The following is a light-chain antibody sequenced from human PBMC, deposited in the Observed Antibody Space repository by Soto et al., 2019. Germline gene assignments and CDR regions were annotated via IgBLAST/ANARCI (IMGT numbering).Light chain of an antibody. CDR1: QSVSSN. CDR2: GES. V-gene: IGKV3-15*01. Sequence: EIVMTQSPATLSVSPGERATLSCRASQSVSSNLIWYQQKPGQAPILLIYGESTMANDIPARFSGSGSGTEFTLTISSLQSEDLAVYYCLHYNIWPFNFGTGTKVDIK. J-gene: IGKJ3*01. CDR3: LHYNIWPFN.